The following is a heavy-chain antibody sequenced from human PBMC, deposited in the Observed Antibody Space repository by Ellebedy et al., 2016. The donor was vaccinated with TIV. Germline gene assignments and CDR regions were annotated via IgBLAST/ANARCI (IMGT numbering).Heavy chain of an antibody. V-gene: IGHV3-48*04. CDR3: AKDQVAGDGRWVFDM. CDR2: ITSSSSTV. J-gene: IGHJ3*02. Sequence: GESLKISCAGSGFTSSDHWMDWVRQAPGKGLECVSFITSSSSTVYYADSVKGRFTISRDNAKNSLYLQMNSLRAEDTATYYCAKDQVAGDGRWVFDMWGQGTTVTVSS. CDR1: GFTSSDHW. D-gene: IGHD5-24*01.